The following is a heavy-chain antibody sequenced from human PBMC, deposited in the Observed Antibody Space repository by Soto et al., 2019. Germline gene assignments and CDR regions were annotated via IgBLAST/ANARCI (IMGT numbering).Heavy chain of an antibody. V-gene: IGHV3-30-3*01. Sequence: GGSLRLSRAASGFTFSSYAMHWVRKAPGKGLEWVAVISYDGSNKYYADSVKGRFTISRDNSKNTLYLQMNSLRAEDTAVYYYARAREPPTYYYGMDVWGQGTTVTVSS. CDR3: ARAREPPTYYYGMDV. D-gene: IGHD1-26*01. CDR1: GFTFSSYA. CDR2: ISYDGSNK. J-gene: IGHJ6*02.